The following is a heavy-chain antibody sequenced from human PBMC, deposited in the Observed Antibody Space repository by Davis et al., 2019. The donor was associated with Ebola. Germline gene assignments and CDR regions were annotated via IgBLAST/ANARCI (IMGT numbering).Heavy chain of an antibody. D-gene: IGHD2-2*01. CDR1: GYTFTSYA. J-gene: IGHJ4*02. Sequence: ASVKVSCKASGYTFTSYAMHWVRQAPGQRLEWMGWINAGNGNTKYSQKFQGRVTITRDTSASTAYMELSSLRSEDTAVYYCARGALSLYCSSTSCPSMYYFDYWGQGTLVTVSS. CDR2: INAGNGNT. CDR3: ARGALSLYCSSTSCPSMYYFDY. V-gene: IGHV1-3*01.